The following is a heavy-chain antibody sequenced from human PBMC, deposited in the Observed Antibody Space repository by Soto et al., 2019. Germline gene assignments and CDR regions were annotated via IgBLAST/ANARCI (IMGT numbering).Heavy chain of an antibody. CDR2: ISYSGSNT. CDR1: GFTFSSHA. D-gene: IGHD3-3*01. CDR3: AKRFTVFGGVMWSPDFAY. J-gene: IGHJ4*02. V-gene: IGHV3-23*01. Sequence: EVQLLESGGGLVQPEGSLRLSCAASGFTFSSHAMSWVRQAPGKGLEWVSAISYSGSNTYYTDSVKGRFTISRDNSKNTLYLQMNSMRDEDTSIYYCAKRFTVFGGVMWSPDFAYGGKGTLVTVSS.